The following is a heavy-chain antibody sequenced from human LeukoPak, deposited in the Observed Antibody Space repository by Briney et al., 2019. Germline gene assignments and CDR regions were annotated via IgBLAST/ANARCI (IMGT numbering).Heavy chain of an antibody. J-gene: IGHJ6*03. D-gene: IGHD6-13*01. CDR1: RFSFSSYW. CDR2: IKQDGSGK. Sequence: GGSLRLSCAASRFSFSSYWMSWVRQAPGKGLEWVVNIKQDGSGKYYVDSVKGRFTISRDNAKNSLYLQMNSLRAEDTAVYYCAKSEEYSSSWLYYYYYYYMDVWGKGTTVTISS. CDR3: AKSEEYSSSWLYYYYYYYMDV. V-gene: IGHV3-7*01.